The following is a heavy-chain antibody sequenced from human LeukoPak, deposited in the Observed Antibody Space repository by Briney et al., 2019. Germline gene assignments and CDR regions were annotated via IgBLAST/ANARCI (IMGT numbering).Heavy chain of an antibody. CDR1: GFTFSNYG. J-gene: IGHJ6*02. D-gene: IGHD2-15*01. Sequence: GGSLRLSCAASGFTFSNYGMHWVRQAPGKGLEWVAVISYDGSNKYYADSVKGRFTISRDNSRNTLCLQMNRLRAEDTPVYYCARDIVVVVAASTYRPDLYYYYYYGMDVWGQGTTVTVSS. CDR2: ISYDGSNK. CDR3: ARDIVVVVAASTYRPDLYYYYYYGMDV. V-gene: IGHV3-30*03.